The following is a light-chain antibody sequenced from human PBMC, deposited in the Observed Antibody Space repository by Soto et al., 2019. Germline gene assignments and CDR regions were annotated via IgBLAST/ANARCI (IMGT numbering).Light chain of an antibody. J-gene: IGLJ1*01. Sequence: SALTQPASVSGSPGQSIAISCTGPSSDVGNDNLVSWYQQHPGKAPKLMIYEGTKRPSGVSDRFSGSKSGNTASLTISGLQAEDEADYYCCSYGGSDIPFVFGAGTKVTVL. V-gene: IGLV2-23*01. CDR2: EGT. CDR3: CSYGGSDIPFV. CDR1: SSDVGNDNL.